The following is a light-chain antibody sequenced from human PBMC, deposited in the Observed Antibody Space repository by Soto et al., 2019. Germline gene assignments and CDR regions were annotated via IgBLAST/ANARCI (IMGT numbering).Light chain of an antibody. V-gene: IGLV2-14*01. CDR2: EVT. J-gene: IGLJ2*01. CDR1: SGDIGGYNY. Sequence: QSVLTQPASVSGSPGQSITISCTGTSGDIGGYNYVSWYQQHPGKAPKLLISEVTNRPSGVSNRFSGSKSGNTASLTISGLQSEDEADYYCSSYTTASTPVVFGGVTKLTVL. CDR3: SSYTTASTPVV.